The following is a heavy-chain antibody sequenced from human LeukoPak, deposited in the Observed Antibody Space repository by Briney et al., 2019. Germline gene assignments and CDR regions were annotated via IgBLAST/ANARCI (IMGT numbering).Heavy chain of an antibody. Sequence: ASVKVSCKASGYTFTSYDTNWVRQATGQGLEWMGWMNPNSGNTVYAQKFQDRVTITKDTSISTTYMELSSLRSEDTAVYYCARAVGAPYYFDSWGQGTLVTVSS. CDR3: ARAVGAPYYFDS. D-gene: IGHD1-26*01. CDR2: MNPNSGNT. J-gene: IGHJ4*02. CDR1: GYTFTSYD. V-gene: IGHV1-8*03.